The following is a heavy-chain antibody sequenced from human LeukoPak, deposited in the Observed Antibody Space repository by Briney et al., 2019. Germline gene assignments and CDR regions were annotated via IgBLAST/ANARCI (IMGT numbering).Heavy chain of an antibody. D-gene: IGHD6-19*01. V-gene: IGHV1-18*01. CDR3: ARARRIAVAESLDY. Sequence: ASVKVSCKASGYTFTSYGISWVRQAPGQGLEWMGWISAYNGNTNYAQKLQGRVTMTRDTSTSTVYMELSSLRSEDTAVYYCARARRIAVAESLDYWGQGTLVTVSS. J-gene: IGHJ4*02. CDR2: ISAYNGNT. CDR1: GYTFTSYG.